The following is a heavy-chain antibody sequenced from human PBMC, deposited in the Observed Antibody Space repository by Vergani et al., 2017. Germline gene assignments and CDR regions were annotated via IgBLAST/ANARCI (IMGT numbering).Heavy chain of an antibody. V-gene: IGHV3-23*01. CDR3: DKVRPFFGGCYFSSSLDY. J-gene: IGHJ4*02. D-gene: IGHD1-26*01. CDR1: GYTFSSYA. Sequence: EVQLLESGGGLVQPGGSLRLSCAASGYTFSSYALSWARQAPGKGLEWVSAIRGRCGSTYYADPVKGRFTIARDNSKNKLYLQMNSRRAEDTAVYHCDKVRPFFGGCYFSSSLDYWGQGSLVTVS. CDR2: IRGRCGST.